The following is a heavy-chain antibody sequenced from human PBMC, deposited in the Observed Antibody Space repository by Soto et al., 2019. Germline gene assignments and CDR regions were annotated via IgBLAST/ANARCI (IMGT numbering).Heavy chain of an antibody. Sequence: PGGSLRLSCAASGFTFSSYGMHWVRQAPGKGLEWVAVISYDGSNKYNADSVKGRFTISRDNSKNTLYLQMNSLRAEDTAVYYCARVYDFWSGYYSFSYYYYGMDVWGQGTTVTVSS. CDR2: ISYDGSNK. V-gene: IGHV3-30-3*01. CDR1: GFTFSSYG. J-gene: IGHJ6*02. CDR3: ARVYDFWSGYYSFSYYYYGMDV. D-gene: IGHD3-3*01.